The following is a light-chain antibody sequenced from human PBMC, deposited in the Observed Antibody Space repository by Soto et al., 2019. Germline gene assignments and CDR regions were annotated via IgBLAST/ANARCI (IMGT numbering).Light chain of an antibody. J-gene: IGKJ1*01. CDR2: AAS. CDR1: QGISSY. Sequence: DIQLTQSPSFLSASVGDRVTITCRASQGISSYLAWYQQKPGKAPKLLIYAASTLQSGVPSRFSGSGSGTEFTLTISSLQPEDFATYDCQQLNSYPPTFGQGTKVDIK. V-gene: IGKV1-9*01. CDR3: QQLNSYPPT.